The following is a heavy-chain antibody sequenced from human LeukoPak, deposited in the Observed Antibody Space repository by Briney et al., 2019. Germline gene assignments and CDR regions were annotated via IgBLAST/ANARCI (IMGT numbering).Heavy chain of an antibody. J-gene: IGHJ3*01. CDR3: ARGSSEVLLWFGESPN. D-gene: IGHD3-10*01. CDR1: GFAFSTYS. V-gene: IGHV3-48*01. Sequence: PGGSLRLSCAASGFAFSTYSMSWVRQAPGKGLEWVSHISSGSGTIYYADSVKGRFTISRDNAKNPLYLQMNRLRADDTAVYYCARGSSEVLLWFGESPNWGQGTMVTVSS. CDR2: ISSGSGTI.